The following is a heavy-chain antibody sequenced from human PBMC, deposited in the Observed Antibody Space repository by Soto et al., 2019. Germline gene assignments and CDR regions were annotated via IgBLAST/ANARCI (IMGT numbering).Heavy chain of an antibody. V-gene: IGHV4-59*08. D-gene: IGHD1-1*01. J-gene: IGHJ4*02. CDR1: SGSISSYF. CDR3: EXXGDWNIGAYYFAY. Sequence: TLSLTCTVSSGSISSYFWSWIRQPPGKGLEWIGYIYYSGSTNYNPSLKSRVTISVDTSKNQLSLKLSSVTAADTAVYYCEXXGDWNIGAYYFAYWGQGTLVTVSS. CDR2: IYYSGST.